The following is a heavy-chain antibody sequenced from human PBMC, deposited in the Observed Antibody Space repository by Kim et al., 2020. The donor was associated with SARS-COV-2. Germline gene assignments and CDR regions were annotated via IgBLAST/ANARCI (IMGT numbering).Heavy chain of an antibody. D-gene: IGHD6-13*01. V-gene: IGHV3-9*01. CDR3: AKDLLAAAGYSMDV. Sequence: SLRLSCAASGFTFDDYAMHWVRQAPGKGLEWVSGFSWNSGSIGYADSVKGRFTISRDNAKNSLYLQMNSLRAEDTALYYCAKDLLAAAGYSMDVWGQGTTVTVSS. CDR2: FSWNSGSI. J-gene: IGHJ6*02. CDR1: GFTFDDYA.